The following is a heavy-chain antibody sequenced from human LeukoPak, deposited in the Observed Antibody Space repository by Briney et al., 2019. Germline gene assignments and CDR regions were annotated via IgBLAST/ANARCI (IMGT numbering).Heavy chain of an antibody. CDR3: ASPSIAVAGRGGDAFDI. D-gene: IGHD6-19*01. CDR2: ISSSSSYT. CDR1: GFTFSDYY. V-gene: IGHV3-11*06. Sequence: GGSLRLSCAASGFTFSDYYMSWIRQAPGKGLEWVSYISSSSSYTNYADSVKGRFTISRDNAKNSLYLQMNSLRVEDTAVYYCASPSIAVAGRGGDAFDIWGQGTMVTVSS. J-gene: IGHJ3*02.